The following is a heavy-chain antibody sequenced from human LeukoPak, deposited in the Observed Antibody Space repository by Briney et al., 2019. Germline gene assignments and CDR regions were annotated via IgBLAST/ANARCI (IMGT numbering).Heavy chain of an antibody. CDR3: ARGRKIWIAARPHAGYYYMDV. V-gene: IGHV4-34*01. CDR1: GGSFSGYY. D-gene: IGHD6-6*01. CDR2: INHSGST. Sequence: PSETLSLTCAVYGGSFSGYYWSWIRQPPGKGLEWIGEINHSGSTNYNPSLKGRVTISVDTSKNQFSLKLSSVTAADTAVYYCARGRKIWIAARPHAGYYYMDVWGKGTTVTVSS. J-gene: IGHJ6*03.